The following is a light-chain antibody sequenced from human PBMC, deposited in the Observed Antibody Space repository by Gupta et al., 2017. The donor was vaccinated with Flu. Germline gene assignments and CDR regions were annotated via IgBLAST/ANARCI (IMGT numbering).Light chain of an antibody. V-gene: IGKV1D-8*01. CDR1: QGISSC. CDR2: AAS. CDR3: QQYYSFPLT. Sequence: VILMTHSPSLLSASTGDRVTIRCRMSQGISSCLAWYQQKTGKAPELLIYAASTIQSVVPSRFSGSGSGTDFTLTISCLLSGDFATYYCQQYYSFPLTFGGETKVEIK. J-gene: IGKJ4*01.